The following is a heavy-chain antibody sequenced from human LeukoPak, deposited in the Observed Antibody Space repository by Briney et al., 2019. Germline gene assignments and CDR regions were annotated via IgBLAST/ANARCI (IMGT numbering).Heavy chain of an antibody. J-gene: IGHJ4*02. D-gene: IGHD1-7*01. CDR2: INHSGST. CDR3: ARGFTINNWNYLCYFDY. CDR1: GGSISSYY. V-gene: IGHV4-34*01. Sequence: SETLSLTCTVSGGSISSYYWSWIRQPPGKGLEWIGEINHSGSTNYNPSLKSRVTISVDTSKNQFSLKLSSVTAADTAVYYCARGFTINNWNYLCYFDYWGQGTLVTVSS.